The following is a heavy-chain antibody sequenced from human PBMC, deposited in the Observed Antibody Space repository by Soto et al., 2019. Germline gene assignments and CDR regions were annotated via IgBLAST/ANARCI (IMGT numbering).Heavy chain of an antibody. CDR1: GGSISSGGYS. CDR3: ARSHIVPRLFMYPYDY. J-gene: IGHJ4*02. Sequence: TLSLTCAVSGGSISSGGYSWSWIRQPPGKGLEWIGYIYHSGSTYYNPSLKSRVTISVGRSKNQFSLKLSSVTAADTAVYYCARSHIVPRLFMYPYDYWGQGTPVTVSS. V-gene: IGHV4-30-2*01. CDR2: IYHSGST. D-gene: IGHD6-6*01.